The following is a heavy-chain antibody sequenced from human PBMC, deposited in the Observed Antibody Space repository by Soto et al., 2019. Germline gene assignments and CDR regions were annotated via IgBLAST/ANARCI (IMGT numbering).Heavy chain of an antibody. CDR1: GASTGSGGYY. CDR2: IYYTGST. J-gene: IGHJ4*02. V-gene: IGHV4-31*01. D-gene: IGHD4-17*01. CDR3: ARADYGDRGLAFDS. Sequence: QVQLQESGPGLVKTSQTLSLTCTVSGASTGSGGYYWSWIRQHPGKGLEWIGYIYYTGSTYYSPSLKSLASISVDTSKNEFSLKLDSVTAADTAVYYCARADYGDRGLAFDSWGQGTLVTVSS.